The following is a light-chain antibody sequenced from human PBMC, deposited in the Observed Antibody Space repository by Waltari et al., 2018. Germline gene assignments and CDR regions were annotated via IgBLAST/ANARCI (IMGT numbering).Light chain of an antibody. Sequence: QSALTQPPSASGSPGQSVTISCTGTSSDVGAYDYVSWYQHHPDKAPKLIIFEVNKWPSGVPERFAGSKSGNTASLTVAGLQAEDEADYYCSSYAGTDNFVVFGGGTKLTVL. CDR1: SSDVGAYDY. CDR3: SSYAGTDNFVV. V-gene: IGLV2-8*01. J-gene: IGLJ2*01. CDR2: EVN.